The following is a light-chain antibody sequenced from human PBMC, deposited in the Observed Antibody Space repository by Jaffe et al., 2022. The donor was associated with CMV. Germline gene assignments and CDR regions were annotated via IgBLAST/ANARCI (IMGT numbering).Light chain of an antibody. CDR3: QQYGRSPGT. CDR1: QSVSSNY. CDR2: GSS. J-gene: IGKJ1*01. V-gene: IGKV3-20*01. Sequence: EIVLTQSPGTLSLSPGERATLSCRASQSVSSNYLAWYQHRPGQAPRLLIYGSSTRAAGIPDRFSGRGSGTDFTLTISRLEPEDFAVYYCQQYGRSPGTFGQGTKVE.